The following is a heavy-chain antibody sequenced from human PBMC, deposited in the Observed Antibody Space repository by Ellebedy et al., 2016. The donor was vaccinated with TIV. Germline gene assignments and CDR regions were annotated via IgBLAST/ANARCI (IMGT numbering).Heavy chain of an antibody. J-gene: IGHJ5*02. D-gene: IGHD1-26*01. V-gene: IGHV3-11*01. CDR2: ITSSGSTI. CDR1: GFTFSDYY. Sequence: PGGSLRLSCAASGFTFSDYYMSWIRQAPGKGLEWVSYITSSGSTIYYADSVKGRFTISRDTAQNSLYLQMNSLKTEDTAVYYCATGEYTTTIKLTWGQGTLVTVSS. CDR3: ATGEYTTTIKLT.